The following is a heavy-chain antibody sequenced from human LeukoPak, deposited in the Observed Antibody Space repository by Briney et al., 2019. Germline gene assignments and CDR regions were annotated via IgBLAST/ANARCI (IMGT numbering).Heavy chain of an antibody. CDR3: AKEPGSSSWNNWFDP. CDR2: ISGSGGST. Sequence: PGGSLRLSCAASGFTFSSYAMGWVRQAPGKGLEWVSAISGSGGSTYYADSVKGRFTISRDNSKNTLYLQMNSLRAEDTAVYYCAKEPGSSSWNNWFDPWGQGTLVTVSS. J-gene: IGHJ5*02. D-gene: IGHD6-13*01. V-gene: IGHV3-23*01. CDR1: GFTFSSYA.